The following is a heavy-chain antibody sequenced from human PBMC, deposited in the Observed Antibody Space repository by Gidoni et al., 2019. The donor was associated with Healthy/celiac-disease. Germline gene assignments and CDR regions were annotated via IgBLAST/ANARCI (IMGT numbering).Heavy chain of an antibody. CDR2: IIHIFGTA. D-gene: IGHD6-19*01. Sequence: QVQLVQSGAEVKKPGSSVKVSCQASGGTFSSYASSWVRQAPGQGLEWMGGIIHIFGTANYAQKFQGRVTITANESTSTAYMELSSLRSEDTAVYYCARDEGATIAVAGEPSHGPYYYYGMDVWGQGTTVTVSS. CDR1: GGTFSSYA. V-gene: IGHV1-69*01. J-gene: IGHJ6*02. CDR3: ARDEGATIAVAGEPSHGPYYYYGMDV.